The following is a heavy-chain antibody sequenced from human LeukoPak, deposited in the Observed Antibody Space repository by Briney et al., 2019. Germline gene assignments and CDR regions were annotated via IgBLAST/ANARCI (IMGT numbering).Heavy chain of an antibody. J-gene: IGHJ4*02. Sequence: SVKVSCKASGGTFSSYAISWVRQAPGQGLEWMGGIIPIFGTANYAQKFQGRVTITADESTSTAYMELSSLRSEDTAVYYCAREGGGGYCSGGSCSNMPFDYWGQGTLVTVSS. CDR1: GGTFSSYA. CDR3: AREGGGGYCSGGSCSNMPFDY. CDR2: IIPIFGTA. V-gene: IGHV1-69*01. D-gene: IGHD2-15*01.